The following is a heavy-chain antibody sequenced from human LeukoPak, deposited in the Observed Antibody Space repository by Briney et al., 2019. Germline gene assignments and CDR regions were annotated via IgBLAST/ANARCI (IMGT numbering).Heavy chain of an antibody. CDR2: ITASAGRT. J-gene: IGHJ4*02. CDR3: AKEDYFGSTYFDY. V-gene: IGHV3-23*01. CDR1: GFTFSRYG. Sequence: GGSLRLSCAPSGFTFSRYGMSWVRQAPGKGLEWVSAITASAGRTYYADSVKGRFTISRDNSRNTLYLQMNSLRAEDTAVYYYAKEDYFGSTYFDYWGQGTLVTVSS. D-gene: IGHD3-9*01.